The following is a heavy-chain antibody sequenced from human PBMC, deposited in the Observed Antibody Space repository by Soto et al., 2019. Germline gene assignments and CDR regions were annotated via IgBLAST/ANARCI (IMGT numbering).Heavy chain of an antibody. V-gene: IGHV1-3*01. CDR2: INAGNGNT. D-gene: IGHD2-21*01. Sequence: EASVKVSCKASGYTFTSYAMHWVRQSPGQRLEWMGWINAGNGNTKYSQKFQGRVTITRDTSASTAYMELSSLRSEDTAVYYCARDYIPYYYYGMDVWGQGTTVTVSS. J-gene: IGHJ6*02. CDR1: GYTFTSYA. CDR3: ARDYIPYYYYGMDV.